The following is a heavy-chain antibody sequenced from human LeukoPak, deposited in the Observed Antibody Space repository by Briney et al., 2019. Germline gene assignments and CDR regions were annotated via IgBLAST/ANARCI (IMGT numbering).Heavy chain of an antibody. CDR3: AKDLEIAASGIFFDS. CDR2: ISGSGEST. CDR1: GFTFNRYA. J-gene: IGHJ4*02. D-gene: IGHD6-13*01. V-gene: IGHV3-23*01. Sequence: PGGSLRLSCAASGFTFNRYALTWVRQAPGKGLEWVSAISGSGESTYYAASMKGRFTISRDNSKNTLYLQMNSLRAEDTAVYYCAKDLEIAASGIFFDSWGQGTLVTVSS.